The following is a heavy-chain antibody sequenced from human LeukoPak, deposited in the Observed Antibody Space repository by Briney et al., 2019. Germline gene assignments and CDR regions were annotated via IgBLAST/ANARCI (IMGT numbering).Heavy chain of an antibody. D-gene: IGHD1-14*01. CDR3: ARGRNWQTFYHYYMDV. CDR1: GGSFSGHY. CDR2: INHGGVT. J-gene: IGHJ6*03. V-gene: IGHV4-34*01. Sequence: SETLSLTCGVSGGSFSGHYWTWLRQTPGKGLEWMGEINHGGVTNYNPSLKSRVSISIDTSTNEISLNMSSVTAADAGIYYCARGRNWQTFYHYYMDVWGKGATVTVS.